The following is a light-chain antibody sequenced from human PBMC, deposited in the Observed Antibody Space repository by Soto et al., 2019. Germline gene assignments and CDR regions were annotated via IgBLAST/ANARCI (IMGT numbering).Light chain of an antibody. V-gene: IGKV3-20*01. CDR3: QQYGSSRT. J-gene: IGKJ1*01. CDR2: SAS. CDR1: QSVGSSF. Sequence: EVVLTQSPGTLSLSQGERATLSCMASQSVGSSFLAWYQQKPGQAPRLLIHSASSRATGVPDRFSGRGSGTDFTLTISRLEPEDFAVYYCQQYGSSRTFGQGTKVDIK.